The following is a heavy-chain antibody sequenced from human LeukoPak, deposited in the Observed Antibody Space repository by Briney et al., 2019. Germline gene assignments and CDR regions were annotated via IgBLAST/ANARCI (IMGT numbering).Heavy chain of an antibody. D-gene: IGHD1-7*01. CDR3: ARIRLGLDY. CDR1: GFTFSSYA. Sequence: GGSLRLSCAASGFTFSSYAMHWVRQAPGKGLEWVAVISYDGSNKYYADSVKGRFTISRDNSKNTLYLQMNSLRAEDTAVYYCARIRLGLDYWGQGTLVTVSS. J-gene: IGHJ4*02. V-gene: IGHV3-30-3*01. CDR2: ISYDGSNK.